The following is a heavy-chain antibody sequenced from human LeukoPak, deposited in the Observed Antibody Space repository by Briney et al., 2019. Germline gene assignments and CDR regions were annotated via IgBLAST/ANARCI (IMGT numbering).Heavy chain of an antibody. D-gene: IGHD5-24*01. V-gene: IGHV3-30-3*01. CDR2: ISKDGSNK. J-gene: IGHJ3*02. CDR3: ARTLRLHTPRAFDI. CDR1: GFTFTDYW. Sequence: PGGSLRLSCAASGFTFTDYWMHWVRQSPGKGLEWVAVISKDGSNKYYADSVKGRFTISRDNSKNTLYLQMNSLRAEDTAVYYCARTLRLHTPRAFDIWGQGTMVTVSS.